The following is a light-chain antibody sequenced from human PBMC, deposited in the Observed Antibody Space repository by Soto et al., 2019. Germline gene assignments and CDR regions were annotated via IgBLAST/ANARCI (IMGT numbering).Light chain of an antibody. CDR2: DAS. J-gene: IGKJ3*01. CDR3: QQYANSPRT. CDR1: QSVSSSH. V-gene: IGKV3-20*01. Sequence: EIVLTQSPGTLSLSPGERATLSCRASQSVSSSHLAWYQQKPGQAPRLLIYDASSRATGIPDRFSGSGSGTDFTLTISRLEPEDFAVYYCQQYANSPRTFGPGTKVDIK.